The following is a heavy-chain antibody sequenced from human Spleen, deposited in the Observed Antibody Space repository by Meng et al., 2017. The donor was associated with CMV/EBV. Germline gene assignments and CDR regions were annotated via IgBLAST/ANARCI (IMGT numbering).Heavy chain of an antibody. CDR2: NNGSSSNT. CDR1: GFTFRCYG. V-gene: IGHV3-23*01. J-gene: IGHJ4*02. Sequence: GESLKISCAASGFTFRCYGMSWVRQAPGKGLEWVSINNGSSSNTYYADSVKGRFTISRDNSKNTLYLQMNSLRAEDTAVYYCARDTKWERTGWHFDYWGQGTLVTVSS. D-gene: IGHD1-26*01. CDR3: ARDTKWERTGWHFDY.